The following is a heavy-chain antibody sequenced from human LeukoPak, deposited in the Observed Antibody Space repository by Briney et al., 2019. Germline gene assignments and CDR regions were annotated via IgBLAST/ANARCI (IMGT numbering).Heavy chain of an antibody. D-gene: IGHD1-26*01. Sequence: PGGSLTLSCAASGFTFSSYWMSWVRQAPGKGLEWVANIKQDGSEKYYVDSVKGRFTISRDNVKNSLYLQMNSLRAEDTAVYYCARVRWDPTYFDYWGQGTLVTVSS. V-gene: IGHV3-7*01. J-gene: IGHJ4*02. CDR3: ARVRWDPTYFDY. CDR2: IKQDGSEK. CDR1: GFTFSSYW.